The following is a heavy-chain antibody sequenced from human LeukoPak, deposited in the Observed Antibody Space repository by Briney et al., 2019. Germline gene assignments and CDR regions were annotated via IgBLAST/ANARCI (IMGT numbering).Heavy chain of an antibody. J-gene: IGHJ4*02. CDR1: GFTLSNHW. CDR2: INIDGSDT. V-gene: IGHV3-74*01. D-gene: IGHD2-21*01. Sequence: GGSLRLSCAASGFTLSNHWMYWVRQAPGKGLVWVSRINIDGSDTRYADSVEGRFIISRDNAKNTLYLQIASLRAEDTAVYYCSRAPGNSAVAYYFDFWGQGTLVTVSS. CDR3: SRAPGNSAVAYYFDF.